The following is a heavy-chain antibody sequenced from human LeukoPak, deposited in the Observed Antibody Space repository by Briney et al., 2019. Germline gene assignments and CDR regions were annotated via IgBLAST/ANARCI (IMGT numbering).Heavy chain of an antibody. D-gene: IGHD2-2*01. CDR2: IYYSGRT. J-gene: IGHJ5*02. Sequence: SETVCLTCTVSGGSISSSSYYWGWIRQPPGKGLEWNGIIYYSGRTYYNPSLKSRLTISVDTSKNQFSLKLSSVTATDTAVYYCARRGYCSSTSCYEYWFDPWGQGTLVTVSS. V-gene: IGHV4-39*01. CDR3: ARRGYCSSTSCYEYWFDP. CDR1: GGSISSSSYY.